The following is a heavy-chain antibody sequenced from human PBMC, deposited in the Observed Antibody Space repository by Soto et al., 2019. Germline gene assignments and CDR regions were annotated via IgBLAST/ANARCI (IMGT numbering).Heavy chain of an antibody. CDR1: GNIFNGYG. D-gene: IGHD1-26*01. CDR2: IRYDGTNI. J-gene: IGHJ4*02. CDR3: ASDGVGDTTFFGYNDY. V-gene: IGHV3-33*01. Sequence: VQLVESGGGVVQPGGSLRLSCAASGNIFNGYGMHWVRQPPGKGLEWVAIIRYDGTNIFYADSVKGRFTISRDNSKNTLYLQMNSLRVEDTALYYCASDGVGDTTFFGYNDYWGQGTLVTVSS.